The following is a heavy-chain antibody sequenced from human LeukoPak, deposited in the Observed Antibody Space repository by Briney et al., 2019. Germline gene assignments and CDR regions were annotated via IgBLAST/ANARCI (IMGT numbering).Heavy chain of an antibody. CDR2: ISYDGSSK. V-gene: IGHV3-30*03. J-gene: IGHJ4*02. CDR3: ALLYYYDSSGYYYDIDY. CDR1: GFTFSSYG. Sequence: GGSLRLSCAASGFTFSSYGMHWVRQAPGKGLEWVAVISYDGSSKYYADSVKGRFTISRDNSKNTLYLQMNSLRAEDTAVYYCALLYYYDSSGYYYDIDYWGQGTLVTVSS. D-gene: IGHD3-22*01.